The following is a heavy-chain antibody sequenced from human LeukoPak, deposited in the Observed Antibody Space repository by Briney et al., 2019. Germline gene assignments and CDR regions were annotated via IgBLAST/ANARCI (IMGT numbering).Heavy chain of an antibody. V-gene: IGHV1-69*13. Sequence: SVKVSCKASGGTFSSYAISWVRQAPGQGLEWMGGVIPVFGTANYAQKFQGRVTITADESTSTAYMELSSLRSEDTAVYYCASQADFWSGIDYWGQGTLVTVSS. D-gene: IGHD3-3*01. J-gene: IGHJ4*02. CDR3: ASQADFWSGIDY. CDR1: GGTFSSYA. CDR2: VIPVFGTA.